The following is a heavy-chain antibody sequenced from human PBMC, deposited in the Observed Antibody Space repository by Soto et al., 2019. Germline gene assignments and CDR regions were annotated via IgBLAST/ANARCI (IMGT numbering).Heavy chain of an antibody. CDR2: IMPIFAAP. J-gene: IGHJ4*02. D-gene: IGHD2-15*01. CDR3: ATGARYCSGGSCYPDD. Sequence: QVQLMQSGAEVKKPGSSVKVSCKASGGTISTNVISWVRQAPGQGLEWMGEIMPIFAAPNNAQKFQGRLTITADTSTTTGYMELSSLTSEDTAVYFWATGARYCSGGSCYPDDWGQGTLVIVSS. V-gene: IGHV1-69*06. CDR1: GGTISTNV.